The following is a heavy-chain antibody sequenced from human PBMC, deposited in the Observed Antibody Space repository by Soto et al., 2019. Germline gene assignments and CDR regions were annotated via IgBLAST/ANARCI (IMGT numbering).Heavy chain of an antibody. Sequence: GGSLRLSCTASGFTFSSYGMHWVRQAPGKGLEWVAVIWYDGSNKYYADSGKGRFTISADKSISTAYLQWSSLKASDTAMYYCARHGGKQLVGYYYMDVWGKGTTVTVSS. D-gene: IGHD6-6*01. CDR1: GFTFSSYG. V-gene: IGHV3-33*01. CDR3: ARHGGKQLVGYYYMDV. CDR2: IWYDGSNK. J-gene: IGHJ6*03.